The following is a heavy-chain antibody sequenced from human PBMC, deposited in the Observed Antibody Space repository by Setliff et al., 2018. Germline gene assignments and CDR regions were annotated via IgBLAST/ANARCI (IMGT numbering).Heavy chain of an antibody. CDR3: ARDCRDIVVVPAAMSNDYYYYYYMDV. J-gene: IGHJ6*03. D-gene: IGHD2-2*01. CDR1: GNRFTNYA. CDR2: INAANGNT. Sequence: ASVKVSCKASGNRFTNYAFHWVRQAPGQSLEWVGRINAANGNTKYSEKYQARLTITGDTSANTVYMELGSLRSEDTAVYYCARDCRDIVVVPAAMSNDYYYYYYMDVWGKGTTVTVSS. V-gene: IGHV1-3*01.